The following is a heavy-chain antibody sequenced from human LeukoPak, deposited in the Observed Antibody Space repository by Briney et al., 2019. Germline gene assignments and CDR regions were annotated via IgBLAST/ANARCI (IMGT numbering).Heavy chain of an antibody. CDR1: GYTLTELS. J-gene: IGHJ4*02. D-gene: IGHD3-9*01. CDR2: FDPEDGET. V-gene: IGHV1-24*01. Sequence: GASVKVSCKVSGYTLTELSMHWVRQAPGKGLEWMGGFDPEDGETIYAQKFQGRVTMTEDTSTDTAYMELSGLRSEDTAVYYCATVKYDILTGYYQYYFDYWGQGTLVTVSS. CDR3: ATVKYDILTGYYQYYFDY.